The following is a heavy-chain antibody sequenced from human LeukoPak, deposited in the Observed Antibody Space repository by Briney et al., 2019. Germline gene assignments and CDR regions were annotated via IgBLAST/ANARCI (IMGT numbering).Heavy chain of an antibody. Sequence: GGSLRLSCAASGFILSNYSMNWVRQAPGKGLEWVSYINSSSSTIYYAGSVQGRFTISRDNAKNSLYLQMNSLRAEDTAVYYCAGGYYGSGSYYNAEKHGMDVWGQGTTVTVSS. CDR3: AGGYYGSGSYYNAEKHGMDV. CDR2: INSSSSTI. CDR1: GFILSNYS. J-gene: IGHJ6*02. V-gene: IGHV3-48*04. D-gene: IGHD3-10*01.